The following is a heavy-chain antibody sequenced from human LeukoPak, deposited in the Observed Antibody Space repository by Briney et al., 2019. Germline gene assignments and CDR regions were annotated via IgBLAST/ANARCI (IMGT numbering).Heavy chain of an antibody. CDR1: GESINSFY. Sequence: KSSETLSLTCTVSGESINSFYWSWIRQPAGKGLEWIGRIYSSGSTTYNPSLKSRVTMSVDTSKNQFSLKLSSVTAADTAVYYCARDSGTTGEVKFDPWGQGTLVTVSS. J-gene: IGHJ5*02. D-gene: IGHD3-10*01. CDR2: IYSSGST. V-gene: IGHV4-4*07. CDR3: ARDSGTTGEVKFDP.